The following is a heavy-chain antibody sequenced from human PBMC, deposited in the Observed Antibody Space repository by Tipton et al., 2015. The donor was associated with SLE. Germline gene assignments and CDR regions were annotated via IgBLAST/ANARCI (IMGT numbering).Heavy chain of an antibody. CDR3: ARHAGIAARPNWFDP. V-gene: IGHV4-59*08. J-gene: IGHJ5*02. D-gene: IGHD6-6*01. CDR1: GGSISSYY. Sequence: TLSLTCTVSGGSISSYYWSWIRQPPGKGLEWIGYIYYSGSTYYNPSLKSRVTISVDTSKNQFSLKLSSVTAADTAVYYCARHAGIAARPNWFDPWGQGTLVTVSS. CDR2: IYYSGST.